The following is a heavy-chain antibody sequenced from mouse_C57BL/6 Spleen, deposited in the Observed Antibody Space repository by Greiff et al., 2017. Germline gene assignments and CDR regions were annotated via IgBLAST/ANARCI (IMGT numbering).Heavy chain of an antibody. D-gene: IGHD2-3*01. Sequence: QVQLQQPGAELVRPGTSVKLSCKASGYTFTSYWMHWVKQRPGQGLEWLGVIDPSDSYTNYNQKFKGKATLTVDTSSSTAYMQLSSLTSEDSAVYYCASDGYYRFAYWGQGTLVTVSA. CDR2: IDPSDSYT. CDR1: GYTFTSYW. J-gene: IGHJ3*01. V-gene: IGHV1-59*01. CDR3: ASDGYYRFAY.